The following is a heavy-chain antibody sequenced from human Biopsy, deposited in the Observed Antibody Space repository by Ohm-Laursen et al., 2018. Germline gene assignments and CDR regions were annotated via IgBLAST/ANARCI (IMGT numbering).Heavy chain of an antibody. CDR3: GRAVRNQLQTDP. D-gene: IGHD4-11*01. CDR2: LNPVSGNS. V-gene: IGHV1-8*01. CDR1: GYTFTSYD. Sequence: GASVKASCKASGYTFTSYDITWVRQASGQGPEWIGWLNPVSGNSNFGQKFRGRVTVTSDTSISTAYMELSGLTSDDTATYYCGRAVRNQLQTDPWGQGTLVTVSS. J-gene: IGHJ5*02.